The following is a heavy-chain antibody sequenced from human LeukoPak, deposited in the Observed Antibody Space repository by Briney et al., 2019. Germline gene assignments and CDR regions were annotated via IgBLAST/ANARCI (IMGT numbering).Heavy chain of an antibody. Sequence: GESLKISCKGSGYSFSSYWIGWVRQMPGKGLEWMGIIYPGDSDTRYSPSFQGQVTISADKSISTAYLQWSSLKASDTAMYYCARHFPILVTGRLSYAFDIWGQGTMVTVSS. CDR1: GYSFSSYW. D-gene: IGHD2-21*02. V-gene: IGHV5-51*01. CDR3: ARHFPILVTGRLSYAFDI. J-gene: IGHJ3*02. CDR2: IYPGDSDT.